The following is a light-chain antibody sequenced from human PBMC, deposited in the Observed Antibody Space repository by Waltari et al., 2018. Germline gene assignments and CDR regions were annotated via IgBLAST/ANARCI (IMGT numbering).Light chain of an antibody. J-gene: IGKJ4*01. Sequence: DIQMTQSPSSLSAFVGDTGIITCRASQGINNWLAWYQQKPGKPPKLLIYAASSLQSGVPSRFSASGSGTDYTFTISSLQPEDFATYYCQQGYNTPLTFGGGTKVEIK. CDR1: QGINNW. V-gene: IGKV1-12*01. CDR3: QQGYNTPLT. CDR2: AAS.